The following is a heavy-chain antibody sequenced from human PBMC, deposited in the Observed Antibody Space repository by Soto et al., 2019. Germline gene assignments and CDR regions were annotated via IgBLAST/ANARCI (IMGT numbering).Heavy chain of an antibody. CDR2: IYRTGST. CDR1: GGSFTSNNW. J-gene: IGHJ5*02. CDR3: ARAEYYDILTGYLANWFDP. V-gene: IGHV4-4*02. Sequence: SETLSLTCAVSGGSFTSNNWWTWVRQPPGQGLEWIGEIYRTGSTNYNPSLKSRVTISLDKSENQFSLKVSSVTAADTAVYYCARAEYYDILTGYLANWFDPWGQGTLVTVSS. D-gene: IGHD3-9*01.